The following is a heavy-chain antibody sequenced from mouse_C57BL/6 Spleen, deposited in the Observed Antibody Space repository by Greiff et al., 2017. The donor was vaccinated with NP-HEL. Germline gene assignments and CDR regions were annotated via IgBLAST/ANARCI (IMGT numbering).Heavy chain of an antibody. V-gene: IGHV2-6-1*01. Sequence: QVQLKQSGPGLVAPSQSLSITCTVSGFSLTSYGVHWVRQPPGKGLEWLVVIWSDGSTTYNSALKSRLSISKDNSKSQVFLKMNSLQTDDTAMYYCARHRADYYGRRGYFDVWGTGTTVTVSS. D-gene: IGHD1-1*01. CDR1: GFSLTSYG. CDR3: ARHRADYYGRRGYFDV. CDR2: IWSDGST. J-gene: IGHJ1*03.